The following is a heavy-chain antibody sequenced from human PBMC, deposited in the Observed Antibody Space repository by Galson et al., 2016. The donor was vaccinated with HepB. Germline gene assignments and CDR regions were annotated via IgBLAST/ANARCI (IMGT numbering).Heavy chain of an antibody. Sequence: SLRLSCAASGFTVSSKYMSWVRQAPGKGLEWVSVIHTGGSTYYADSVKGRFTISRDNSKNTLYLQMNSLRPEDTAVYYCALGQGFLADSWGQGTLVTVSS. CDR3: ALGQGFLADS. J-gene: IGHJ4*02. CDR2: IHTGGST. V-gene: IGHV3-53*01. CDR1: GFTVSSKY.